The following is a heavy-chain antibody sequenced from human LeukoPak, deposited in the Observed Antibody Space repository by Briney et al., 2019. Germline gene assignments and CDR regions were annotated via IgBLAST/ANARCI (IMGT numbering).Heavy chain of an antibody. CDR3: ARHGIGKVGAPATDY. CDR1: GGSFSGYY. J-gene: IGHJ4*02. Sequence: ASETLSLTCAVYGGSFSGYYWSWIRQPPGKGLEWIGEINHSGSTNYNPSLKSRVTISVDTSKNQFSLKLSSVTAADTAVYYCARHGIGKVGAPATDYWGQGTLVTVSS. D-gene: IGHD1-26*01. V-gene: IGHV4-34*01. CDR2: INHSGST.